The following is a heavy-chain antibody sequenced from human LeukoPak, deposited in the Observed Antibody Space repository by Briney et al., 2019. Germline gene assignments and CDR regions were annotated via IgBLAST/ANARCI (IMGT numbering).Heavy chain of an antibody. CDR3: ATQGSRPFDY. Sequence: PSETLSLTCAVYGGSFSGYYWSWIRQPPGKGLEWIGEINHSGSTNYNPSLKSRVTISVDTSKNQFSLKLSSVTAADTAVYYCATQGSRPFDYWGQGTLVTVSS. CDR2: INHSGST. J-gene: IGHJ4*02. V-gene: IGHV4-34*01. D-gene: IGHD6-13*01. CDR1: GGSFSGYY.